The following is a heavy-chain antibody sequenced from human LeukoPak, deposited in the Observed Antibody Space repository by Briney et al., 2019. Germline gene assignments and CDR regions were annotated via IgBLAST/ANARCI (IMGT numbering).Heavy chain of an antibody. Sequence: SETLSLTCTVSGASISSDDYYWSWIRQPPGKGLKRIAYTHYSGSSFYKPSLKSRITISVDTSKNQFSLRLSSVTAADTAVYYCAREGRDFWSGSRGWFDPWGQGTLVTVSS. CDR1: GASISSDDYY. V-gene: IGHV4-30-4*01. CDR3: AREGRDFWSGSRGWFDP. CDR2: THYSGSS. D-gene: IGHD3-3*01. J-gene: IGHJ5*02.